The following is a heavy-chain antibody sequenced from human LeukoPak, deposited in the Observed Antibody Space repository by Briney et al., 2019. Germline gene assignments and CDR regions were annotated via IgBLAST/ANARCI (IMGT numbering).Heavy chain of an antibody. Sequence: SETLSLTCAVYGGSFSGYYWSWIRQPPGKGLEWIGEINHSGSTNYNPSLKSRVTISVDTSKNQFSLKLSSVTAADTAVYYCASRYVWGSYCRYGMDVWGQGTTVTVSS. D-gene: IGHD3-16*01. CDR2: INHSGST. CDR1: GGSFSGYY. V-gene: IGHV4-34*01. J-gene: IGHJ6*02. CDR3: ASRYVWGSYCRYGMDV.